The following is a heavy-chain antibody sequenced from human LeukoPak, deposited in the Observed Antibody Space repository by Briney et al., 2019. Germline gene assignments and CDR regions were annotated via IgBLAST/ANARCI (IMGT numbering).Heavy chain of an antibody. V-gene: IGHV4-39*01. Sequence: SETLSLTCTVSGGSISSSSYYWGWIRQPPGKGLEWIGSIYYSGSTYYNPSLKSRVTISVDTSKNQFSLKLSSVTAADTAVYYCASQLYDSRGYLVYWGQGTLVTVSS. CDR1: GGSISSSSYY. J-gene: IGHJ4*02. CDR2: IYYSGST. CDR3: ASQLYDSRGYLVY. D-gene: IGHD3-22*01.